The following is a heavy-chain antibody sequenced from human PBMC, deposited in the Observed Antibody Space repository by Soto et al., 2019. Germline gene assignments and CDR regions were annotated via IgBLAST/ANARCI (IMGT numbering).Heavy chain of an antibody. D-gene: IGHD4-17*01. CDR3: ARLVGYFYGYGDSGVDD. CDR2: IDPSDSDT. CDR1: GYRFTSYW. Sequence: DSQKISCKGSGYRFTSYWISWVRQMPGKGLEWMGRIDPSDSDTNYSPSFQGHVTISADKSITTAYMKWSSLKASDTAMYYCARLVGYFYGYGDSGVDDWGQGTTVTVPS. J-gene: IGHJ6*02. V-gene: IGHV5-10-1*01.